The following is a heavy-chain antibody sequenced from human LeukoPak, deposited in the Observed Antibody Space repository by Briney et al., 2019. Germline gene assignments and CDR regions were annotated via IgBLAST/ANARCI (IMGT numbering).Heavy chain of an antibody. Sequence: PSETLSLTCSVSGGSIWNYYWSWIRQPPGKGLEWIGYIHYSGSTKYNASLESRATMSLDTSTKQFSLKLRSVTAADTAVYYCARDTYYYGSGTYYFEYWGQGILVTVSS. V-gene: IGHV4-59*01. CDR2: IHYSGST. D-gene: IGHD3-10*01. J-gene: IGHJ4*02. CDR1: GGSIWNYY. CDR3: ARDTYYYGSGTYYFEY.